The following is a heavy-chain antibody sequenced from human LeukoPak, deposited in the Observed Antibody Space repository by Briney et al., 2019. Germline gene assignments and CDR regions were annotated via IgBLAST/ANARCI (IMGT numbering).Heavy chain of an antibody. CDR1: GYTFTSYD. J-gene: IGHJ3*02. V-gene: IGHV1-8*01. Sequence: ASVKVSCKASGYTFTSYDINWVRQATGQGLEWMGWMNPKSGNTGYAQKFQGRVTMTRNTSISTAYMELSSLRSEDTAVYYCALRGVLRYFDWLLSTESDAFDIWGQGTMVTVSS. D-gene: IGHD3-9*01. CDR3: ALRGVLRYFDWLLSTESDAFDI. CDR2: MNPKSGNT.